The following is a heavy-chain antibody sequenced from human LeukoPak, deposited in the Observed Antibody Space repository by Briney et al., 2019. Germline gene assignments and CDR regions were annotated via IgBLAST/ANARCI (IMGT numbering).Heavy chain of an antibody. CDR1: GGSISSYY. J-gene: IGHJ6*04. CDR3: ARAAIQPYYYYGMDV. CDR2: IYYSGST. V-gene: IGHV4-59*01. Sequence: SETLSLTCTVSGGSISSYYWSWIRQPPGKGLEWIGYIYYSGSTNYNPSLKSRVTISVDTSQNQFSLKLSSVTAADTAVYYCARAAIQPYYYYGMDVWGKGTTVTVSS. D-gene: IGHD2-2*02.